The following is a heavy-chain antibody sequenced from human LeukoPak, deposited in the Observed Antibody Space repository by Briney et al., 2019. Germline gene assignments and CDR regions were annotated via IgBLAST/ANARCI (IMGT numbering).Heavy chain of an antibody. CDR3: AKDSRIVPAATEFDY. J-gene: IGHJ4*02. CDR1: GFTFSSYA. V-gene: IGHV3-23*01. Sequence: GGSLRLSCAASGFTFSSYAMSWVRQTPGMRLEWVSAITDSGDGTYYADSVKGRFTISRDNSKNTLYLQMNSLRAEDTAVYYCAKDSRIVPAATEFDYWGQGTQVTVSS. D-gene: IGHD2-2*01. CDR2: ITDSGDGT.